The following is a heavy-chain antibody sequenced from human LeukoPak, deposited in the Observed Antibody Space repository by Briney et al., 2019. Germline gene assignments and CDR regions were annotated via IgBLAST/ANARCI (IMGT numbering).Heavy chain of an antibody. CDR1: GYTFTSYG. Sequence: ASVKVSCKASGYTFTSYGISWVRQAPGQGLEWMGWISAYNGNTNYAQKLQGRVTMTADTSTSTAYMELRSLRSDDTAVYYCARGGISSGWYQIVAFDFWGQGTMVTVSS. CDR3: ARGGISSGWYQIVAFDF. CDR2: ISAYNGNT. V-gene: IGHV1-18*01. J-gene: IGHJ3*01. D-gene: IGHD6-19*01.